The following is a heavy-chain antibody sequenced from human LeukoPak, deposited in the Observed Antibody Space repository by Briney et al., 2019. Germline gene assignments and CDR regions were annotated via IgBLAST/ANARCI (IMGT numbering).Heavy chain of an antibody. CDR1: GGTFSSYA. CDR3: ARPVNPHPYYYDSSGYYPQVGFDY. J-gene: IGHJ4*01. V-gene: IGHV1-69*05. CDR2: IIPIFGTA. D-gene: IGHD3-22*01. Sequence: SVKVSCKASGGTFSSYAISWVRQAPGQGLDWMGGIIPIFGTANYAQKFQGRVTITTDESTSTAYMELSSLRSEDTAVYYCARPVNPHPYYYDSSGYYPQVGFDYSGHGTLLTVSS.